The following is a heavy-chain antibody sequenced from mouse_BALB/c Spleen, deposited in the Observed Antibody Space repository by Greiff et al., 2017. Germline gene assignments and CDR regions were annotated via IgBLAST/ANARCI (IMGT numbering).Heavy chain of an antibody. V-gene: IGHV5-17*02. CDR1: GFTFSSFG. CDR3: ARYYGSSYWYFDV. J-gene: IGHJ1*01. D-gene: IGHD1-1*01. Sequence: EVQLVESGGGLVQPGGSRKLSCAASGFTFSSFGMHWVRQAPEKGLEWVAYISSGSSTIYYADTVKGRFTISRDNPKNTLFLQMTSLRSEDTAMYYCARYYGSSYWYFDVWGAGTTVTVSS. CDR2: ISSGSSTI.